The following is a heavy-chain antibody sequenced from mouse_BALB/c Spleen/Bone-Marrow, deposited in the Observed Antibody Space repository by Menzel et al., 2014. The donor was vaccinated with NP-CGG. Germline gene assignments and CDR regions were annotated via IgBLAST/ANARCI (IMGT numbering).Heavy chain of an antibody. V-gene: IGHV14-3*02. Sequence: EVQLQQSGAELVKPGASVKLSCTASGFNIKDTYMHWVKQRPGQGLEWIGRIDPANGNTKYDPKFQGKATITADTSSNTAYLQLSSLTSEDTAVYYCASYYDGSSSFAYWGQGTLVTVSA. D-gene: IGHD1-1*01. CDR2: IDPANGNT. CDR3: ASYYDGSSSFAY. CDR1: GFNIKDTY. J-gene: IGHJ3*01.